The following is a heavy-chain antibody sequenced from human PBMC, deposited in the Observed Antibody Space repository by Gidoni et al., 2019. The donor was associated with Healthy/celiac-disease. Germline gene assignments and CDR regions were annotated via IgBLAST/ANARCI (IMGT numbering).Heavy chain of an antibody. CDR2: INHSGST. D-gene: IGHD3-3*01. CDR3: ARGRLRFLEWLSTYYFDY. V-gene: IGHV4-34*01. CDR1: GGSFSGYY. J-gene: IGHJ4*02. Sequence: PSETLSLTCAVYGGSFSGYYWRWIRQPPGKGLEWIGEINHSGSTNYNPSLKSRVTISVDTSKNQFSLKLSSVTAADTAVYYCARGRLRFLEWLSTYYFDYWGQGTLVTVSS.